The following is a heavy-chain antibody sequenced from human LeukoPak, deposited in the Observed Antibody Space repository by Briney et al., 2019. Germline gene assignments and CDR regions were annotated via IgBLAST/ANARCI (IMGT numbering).Heavy chain of an antibody. CDR3: AKDIRPGAWYFDY. CDR1: GFTFDDYA. Sequence: GGSLRHSCAASGFTFDDYAMHWVRQAPGKDLEGVSGISWNSGSIGYAGSVKGRFTISRDNAKNSLYLQMNSLRAEDTALYYCAKDIRPGAWYFDYWGQGTLVTVSS. J-gene: IGHJ4*02. V-gene: IGHV3-9*01. D-gene: IGHD6-19*01. CDR2: ISWNSGSI.